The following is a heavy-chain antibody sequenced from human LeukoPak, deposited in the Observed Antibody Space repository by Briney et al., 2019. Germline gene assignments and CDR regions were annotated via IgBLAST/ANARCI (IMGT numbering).Heavy chain of an antibody. CDR2: IKQGGGEK. CDR3: ARDGGAYYYYMDV. D-gene: IGHD2-21*01. Sequence: GGSLRLSCAASGFTFSSYWMSWVRQAPGKGLEWVANIKQGGGEKYYVESVKGRFTISRDNAKNSLYLQTNSPRAEDTAVYYCARDGGAYYYYMDVWGKGTTVTVSS. J-gene: IGHJ6*03. CDR1: GFTFSSYW. V-gene: IGHV3-7*01.